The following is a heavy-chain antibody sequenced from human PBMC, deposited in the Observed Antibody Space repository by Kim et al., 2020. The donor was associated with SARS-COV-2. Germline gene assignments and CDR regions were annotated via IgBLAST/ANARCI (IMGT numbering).Heavy chain of an antibody. Sequence: SETLSLTCAVSGGSISNGNWWSWVRQPPGKGLEWVAEISFSGGTRYNPSLQSRVTLLTDTSKNQFSLSLTSVTAADTAVYYCVRVADYWGPGTLVPVSS. J-gene: IGHJ4*02. V-gene: IGHV4-4*02. CDR3: VRVADY. CDR2: ISFSGGT. CDR1: GGSISNGNW.